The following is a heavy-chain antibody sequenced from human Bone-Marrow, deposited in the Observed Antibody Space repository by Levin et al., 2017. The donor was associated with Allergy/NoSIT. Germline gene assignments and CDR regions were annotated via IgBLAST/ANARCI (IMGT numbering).Heavy chain of an antibody. D-gene: IGHD3-16*01. CDR1: GYTLTELS. CDR3: ASGGPQRFRWFDP. V-gene: IGHV1-24*01. CDR2: FDPEDGET. Sequence: ASVKVSCKVSGYTLTELSMNWVRQAPGKGLEWMGGFDPEDGETIYAQKFQGRVTVTEDTSTDTAYMELSSLRSEDTAVYFCASGGPQRFRWFDPWGQGTLVTVSS. J-gene: IGHJ5*02.